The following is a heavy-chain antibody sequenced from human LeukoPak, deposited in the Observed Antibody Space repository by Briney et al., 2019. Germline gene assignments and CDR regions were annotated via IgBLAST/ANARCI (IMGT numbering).Heavy chain of an antibody. Sequence: PAGSLSLSCAAYGFTFSNYARHWVRQAPGKGLEYVSAITTNGGSTYYANSVKGRFTSSRANSKNTLYLQMGSLGAEDMAVYYCARGWVLWDYWGQGTLVTVSS. CDR2: ITTNGGST. CDR1: GFTFSNYA. D-gene: IGHD2/OR15-2a*01. J-gene: IGHJ4*02. CDR3: ARGWVLWDY. V-gene: IGHV3-64*01.